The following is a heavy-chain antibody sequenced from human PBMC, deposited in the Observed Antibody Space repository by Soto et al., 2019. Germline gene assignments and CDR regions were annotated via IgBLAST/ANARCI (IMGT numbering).Heavy chain of an antibody. D-gene: IGHD2-21*02. J-gene: IGHJ4*02. CDR2: ISGSGSGT. CDR3: AKEKPTTACFDH. Sequence: EVQLLESGGGLVQPGGSLRLSCVASGFTFSTYAMTWVRQAPGKGLEWVSAISGSGSGTNYADSVKGRFTISRDNSKNRLYRQMNSLRARDTAVYYCAKEKPTTACFDHWGPGTLVTVSS. V-gene: IGHV3-23*01. CDR1: GFTFSTYA.